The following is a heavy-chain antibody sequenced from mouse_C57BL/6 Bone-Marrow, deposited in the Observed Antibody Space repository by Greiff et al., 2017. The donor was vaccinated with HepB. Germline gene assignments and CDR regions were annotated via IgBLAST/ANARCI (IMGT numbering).Heavy chain of an antibody. Sequence: VQRVESGAELVRPGASVTLSCKASGYTFTDYEIHWVKQTPVHGLEWIGAIDPETGGTAYNQKFKGKAILTADKSSSTAYMELRSLTSEDSAVYYCTMIRFAMDYWGQGTSVTVSS. CDR1: GYTFTDYE. V-gene: IGHV1-15*01. CDR2: IDPETGGT. CDR3: TMIRFAMDY. J-gene: IGHJ4*01.